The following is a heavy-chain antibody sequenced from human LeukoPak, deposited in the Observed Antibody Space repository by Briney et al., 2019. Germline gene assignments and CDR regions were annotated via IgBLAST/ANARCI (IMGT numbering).Heavy chain of an antibody. CDR2: IIPIFGIA. D-gene: IGHD3-22*01. CDR1: GGTFSSYA. V-gene: IGHV1-69*13. J-gene: IGHJ4*02. Sequence: ASVTVSCTASGGTFSSYAISWVRQAPGQGLEWMGGIIPIFGIANYAQKFQGRVTITADESTSTAYMELSSLRSEDTAVYYCARGVVANPYYYDSSGYLYYFDYWGQGTLVTVSS. CDR3: ARGVVANPYYYDSSGYLYYFDY.